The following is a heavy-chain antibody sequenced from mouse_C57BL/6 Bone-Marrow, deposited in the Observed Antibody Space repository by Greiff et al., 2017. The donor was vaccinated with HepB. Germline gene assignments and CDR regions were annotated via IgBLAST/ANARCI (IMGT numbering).Heavy chain of an antibody. Sequence: VQLQQSGPELVKPGASVKISCKASGYSFTDYNMNWVKQSNGKSLEWIGVINPNYGTTSYKQKFKGKATLTVDQSSSTAYMQRNSLTSEDSAVYYGARYYSNFYEAMDYWGQGTSVTVSS. V-gene: IGHV1-39*01. CDR3: ARYYSNFYEAMDY. CDR2: INPNYGTT. J-gene: IGHJ4*01. CDR1: GYSFTDYN. D-gene: IGHD2-5*01.